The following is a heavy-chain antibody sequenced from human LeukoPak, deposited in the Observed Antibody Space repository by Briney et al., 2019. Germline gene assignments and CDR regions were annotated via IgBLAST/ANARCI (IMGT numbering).Heavy chain of an antibody. J-gene: IGHJ3*02. D-gene: IGHD3-22*01. CDR2: IYYSGST. CDR3: ARPRYYDSSDPDAFDI. Sequence: SETLSLTCTVSGGSISSSSYYWGWIRQPPGKGLEWIGSIYYSGSTYYNPSLKSRVTISVDTSKNQFSLKLGSVTAADTAVYYCARPRYYDSSDPDAFDIWGQGTMVTVSS. CDR1: GGSISSSSYY. V-gene: IGHV4-39*01.